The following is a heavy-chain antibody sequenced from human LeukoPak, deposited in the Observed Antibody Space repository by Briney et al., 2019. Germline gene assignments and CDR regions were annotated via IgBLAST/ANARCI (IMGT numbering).Heavy chain of an antibody. CDR1: GGTFSSYA. D-gene: IGHD7-27*01. V-gene: IGHV1-69*13. CDR2: IIPIFGTA. Sequence: GASVKVSCKASGGTFSSYAISWVRQAPGQGLEWMGGIIPIFGTANYAQRFQGRVTITADESTSTAYMELSSLRSEDTAVYYCARGPGPWGPRDAFDIWGQGTMVTVSS. J-gene: IGHJ3*02. CDR3: ARGPGPWGPRDAFDI.